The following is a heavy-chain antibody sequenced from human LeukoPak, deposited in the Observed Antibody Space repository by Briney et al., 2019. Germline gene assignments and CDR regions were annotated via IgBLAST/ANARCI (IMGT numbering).Heavy chain of an antibody. CDR3: ARGRIVVVPAAKTYDAFDI. Sequence: SETLSLTCAVYGGSFSGYYWSWIRQPPGKGLEWLGEINHSGSTNYNPSLKSRVTISVDTSKNQFSLKLSSVTAADTAVYYCARGRIVVVPAAKTYDAFDIWGQGTMVTVSS. V-gene: IGHV4-34*01. D-gene: IGHD2-2*01. CDR1: GGSFSGYY. J-gene: IGHJ3*02. CDR2: INHSGST.